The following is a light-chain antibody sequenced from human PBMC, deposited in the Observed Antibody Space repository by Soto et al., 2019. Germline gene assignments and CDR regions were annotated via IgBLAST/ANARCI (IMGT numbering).Light chain of an antibody. CDR3: HQSYSTPEFT. Sequence: DIQMTQSPSSLSASVGDRVTITCRASENIDNYLNWYQQQPGTAPKLLISAASTLQSGVSSRFSGSGSGTQFTLTISSLQPEDFATYYCHQSYSTPEFTFGPGTKVHVK. CDR1: ENIDNY. J-gene: IGKJ3*01. CDR2: AAS. V-gene: IGKV1-39*01.